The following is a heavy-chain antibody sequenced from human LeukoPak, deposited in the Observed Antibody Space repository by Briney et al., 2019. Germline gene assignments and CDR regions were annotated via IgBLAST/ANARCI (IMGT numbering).Heavy chain of an antibody. J-gene: IGHJ4*02. CDR3: AKTYRDDNRIDY. D-gene: IGHD1-1*01. Sequence: GGSLRLSCAASGFTFSSYAMSWVRQAPGKGLEWVSAISGNGGNTYYADSVKGRFTISRDNSKNPLYLQMNSLGAEDTAVYYCAKTYRDDNRIDYWGQGTLVTVSS. CDR1: GFTFSSYA. V-gene: IGHV3-23*01. CDR2: ISGNGGNT.